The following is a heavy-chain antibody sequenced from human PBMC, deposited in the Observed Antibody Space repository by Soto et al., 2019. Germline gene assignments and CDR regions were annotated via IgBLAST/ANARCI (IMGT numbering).Heavy chain of an antibody. V-gene: IGHV3-30-3*01. Sequence: PGGSLRLSCAASGFTFSSYAMHWVRQAPGKGLEWVAVISYDGSNKYYADSVKGRFTISRDNSKNTLYLQMNSLRAEDTAVYYCARVVLMGDFDYWGQGTLVTVS. D-gene: IGHD3-16*01. J-gene: IGHJ4*02. CDR3: ARVVLMGDFDY. CDR2: ISYDGSNK. CDR1: GFTFSSYA.